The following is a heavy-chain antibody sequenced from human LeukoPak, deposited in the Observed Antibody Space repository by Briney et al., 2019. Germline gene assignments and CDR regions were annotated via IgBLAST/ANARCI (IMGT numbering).Heavy chain of an antibody. Sequence: SETLSLTCAVYGGSFSGYYWSWIRQPPGKGLEWIGSIYYSGSTYYNPSLKSRVTISVDTSKNQFSLKLSSVTAADTAVYYCARGLRMTYYDFWSGLDYFDYWGQGTLVTVSS. D-gene: IGHD3-3*01. V-gene: IGHV4-34*01. J-gene: IGHJ4*02. CDR3: ARGLRMTYYDFWSGLDYFDY. CDR1: GGSFSGYY. CDR2: IYYSGST.